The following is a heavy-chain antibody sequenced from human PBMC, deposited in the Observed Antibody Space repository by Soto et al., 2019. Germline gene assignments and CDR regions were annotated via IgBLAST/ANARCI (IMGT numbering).Heavy chain of an antibody. CDR3: AREAAAGPTYYYYYMYV. D-gene: IGHD6-13*01. Sequence: QVQLVQSGAEVKKPGSSEKVSCKASGGTFSSYTISWVRQAPGQGLEWMGRIIPILGIANYAQKFQGRVTITADKSTSTAYMELSSLRSEDTAVYYCAREAAAGPTYYYYYMYVWGKGTTVTVSS. V-gene: IGHV1-69*08. J-gene: IGHJ6*03. CDR1: GGTFSSYT. CDR2: IIPILGIA.